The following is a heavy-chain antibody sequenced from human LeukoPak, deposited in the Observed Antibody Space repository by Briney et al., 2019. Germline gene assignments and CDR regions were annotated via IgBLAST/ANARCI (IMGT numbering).Heavy chain of an antibody. D-gene: IGHD3-10*02. J-gene: IGHJ4*02. CDR3: ARGFGYYYDRGYFDY. Sequence: SETLSLTCTVSGDSISSGDYYWSWIRQPAGKGLEWIGYIYYSGSTNYNPSLKSRVTISVDTSKNQFSLKLSSVTAADTAVYYCARGFGYYYDRGYFDYWGQGTLVTVSS. CDR2: IYYSGST. CDR1: GDSISSGDYY. V-gene: IGHV4-61*10.